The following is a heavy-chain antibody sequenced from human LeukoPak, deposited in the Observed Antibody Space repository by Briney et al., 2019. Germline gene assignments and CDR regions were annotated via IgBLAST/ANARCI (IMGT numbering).Heavy chain of an antibody. Sequence: GGSLRLSCAASGFTFDDYAMHWVRQAPGKGLEWVPGISWNSGSIGYADSVKGRFTISRDNAKNSLYLQMNSLRAEDTALYYCAKDHYYGSGSYHDAFDIWGQGTMVTVSS. D-gene: IGHD3-10*01. CDR1: GFTFDDYA. CDR2: ISWNSGSI. J-gene: IGHJ3*02. V-gene: IGHV3-9*01. CDR3: AKDHYYGSGSYHDAFDI.